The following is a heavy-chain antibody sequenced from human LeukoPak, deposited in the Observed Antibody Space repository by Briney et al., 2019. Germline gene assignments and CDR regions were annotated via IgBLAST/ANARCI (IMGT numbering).Heavy chain of an antibody. D-gene: IGHD3-3*01. J-gene: IGHJ4*02. CDR3: ARAQRFLEWLFYDY. CDR1: GGSISSYD. Sequence: SETLSLTCTVSGGSISSYDWSWIRQPPGQGLELIGYIYDSGSTNYNPSLKSRGTISVDTSTNQFSLKLSSVTAADTAVYYCARAQRFLEWLFYDYWGQGTLVTVSS. V-gene: IGHV4-59*01. CDR2: IYDSGST.